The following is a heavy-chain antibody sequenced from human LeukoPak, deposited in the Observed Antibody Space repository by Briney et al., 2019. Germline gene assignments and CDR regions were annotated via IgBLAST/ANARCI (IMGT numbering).Heavy chain of an antibody. V-gene: IGHV4-59*04. CDR1: GGSISSYY. D-gene: IGHD5-24*01. Sequence: SETLSLTCTVSGGSISSYYWSWIRQPPGKGLEWIGSLFYTGSTYYNPSLKSRVTMSVDTSKNQFSLKLTSVTAADTAVYYCARLRGVYNWIDPWGQGALVTVSS. CDR3: ARLRGVYNWIDP. CDR2: LFYTGST. J-gene: IGHJ5*02.